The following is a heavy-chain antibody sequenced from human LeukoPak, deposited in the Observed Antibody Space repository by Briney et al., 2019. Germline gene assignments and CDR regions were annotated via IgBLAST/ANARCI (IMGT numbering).Heavy chain of an antibody. CDR1: VGSISSVGYS. V-gene: IGHV4-30-2*01. CDR3: ARVSGDGSYFDY. J-gene: IGHJ4*02. Sequence: PSQTLSLTCAVSVGSISSVGYSGSWIRQPPGKGLEWIGYIYHSGSTYYNPSLKSRVTISVDRSKNQFSLKLSSVPAADTAVYYCARVSGDGSYFDYWGQGTLVTVS. CDR2: IYHSGST. D-gene: IGHD4-17*01.